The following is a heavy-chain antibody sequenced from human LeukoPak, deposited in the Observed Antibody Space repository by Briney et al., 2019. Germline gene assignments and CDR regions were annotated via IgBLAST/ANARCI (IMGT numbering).Heavy chain of an antibody. CDR1: GFTFSSNA. J-gene: IGHJ5*02. CDR3: AKELLGYSYGYGVYNWFDP. V-gene: IGHV3-23*01. CDR2: ISGSGGST. D-gene: IGHD5-18*01. Sequence: PGGSLRLSCAASGFTFSSNAMSWVRQAPGKGLEWVSAISGSGGSTYYADSVKGRFTISRDNSKNTLYLQMNSLRAEDTAVYYCAKELLGYSYGYGVYNWFDPWGQGTLVTVSS.